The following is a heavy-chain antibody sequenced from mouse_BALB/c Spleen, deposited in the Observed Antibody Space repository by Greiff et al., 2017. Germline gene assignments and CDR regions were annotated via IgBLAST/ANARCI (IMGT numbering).Heavy chain of an antibody. CDR3: ARQNGGYAMDY. CDR1: GFTFSSYA. J-gene: IGHJ4*01. Sequence: EVKVVESGGGLVKPGGSLKLSCAASGFTFSSYAMSWVRQTPEKRLEWVATISSGGSYTYYPDSVKGRFTISRDNAKNTLYLQMSSLRSEDTAMYYCARQNGGYAMDYWGQGTSVTVSS. V-gene: IGHV5-9-3*01. CDR2: ISSGGSYT.